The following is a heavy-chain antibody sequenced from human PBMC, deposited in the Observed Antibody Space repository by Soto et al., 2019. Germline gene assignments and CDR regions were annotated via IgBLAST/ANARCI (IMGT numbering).Heavy chain of an antibody. V-gene: IGHV3-48*01. CDR3: ARDHDFSFDY. CDR1: GFTFSSYA. Sequence: PGGSLRLSCAASGFTFSSYAMSWVRQAPGKGLEWVAYISSGGNTIYYADSVKGRFTISRDNAKNSLYLQMDSLRAEDTAVFYCARDHDFSFDYWGQGTLVTVSS. J-gene: IGHJ4*02. D-gene: IGHD1-1*01. CDR2: ISSGGNTI.